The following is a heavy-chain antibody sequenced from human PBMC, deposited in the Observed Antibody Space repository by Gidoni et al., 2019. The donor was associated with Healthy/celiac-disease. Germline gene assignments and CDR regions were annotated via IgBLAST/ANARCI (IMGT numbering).Heavy chain of an antibody. Sequence: QVQLQESGPGLVKPSETLSLTCTVSGYSISSGYYWGWIRQPPGKGLEWIGSIYHSGSTYYNPSLKRRVTISVDTSKNQFSLKLSSVTAADTAVYYCARAKGYYDSSGYKYGMDVWGQGTTVTVSS. J-gene: IGHJ6*02. CDR3: ARAKGYYDSSGYKYGMDV. CDR1: GYSISSGYY. CDR2: IYHSGST. D-gene: IGHD3-22*01. V-gene: IGHV4-38-2*02.